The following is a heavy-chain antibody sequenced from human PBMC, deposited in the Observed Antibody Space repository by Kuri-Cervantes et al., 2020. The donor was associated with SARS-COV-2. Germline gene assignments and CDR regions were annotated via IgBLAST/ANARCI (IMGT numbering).Heavy chain of an antibody. Sequence: GSLRLSCAVSGYSISSGYYWGWIRQPPGKGLEWIGSIYHSGSTYYTPSLRSRVIVSVDTSKNQFSLKLTSVTAADTAVYYCARDRGSSGWSWVYYYYGMDVWGQGTTVTVSS. CDR2: IYHSGST. J-gene: IGHJ6*02. CDR1: GYSISSGYY. CDR3: ARDRGSSGWSWVYYYYGMDV. D-gene: IGHD6-19*01. V-gene: IGHV4-38-2*02.